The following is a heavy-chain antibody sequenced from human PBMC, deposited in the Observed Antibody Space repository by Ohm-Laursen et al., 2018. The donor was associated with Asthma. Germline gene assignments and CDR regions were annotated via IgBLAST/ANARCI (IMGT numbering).Heavy chain of an antibody. V-gene: IGHV4-30-2*01. J-gene: IGHJ4*02. CDR2: IYHSGST. CDR3: ARSWGGYYDSSGYLGGFQIDY. Sequence: SWIRQPPGKGLEWIGYIYHSGSTYYNPSLKSRVTISVDRSKNQFSLKLSSVTAADTAVYYCARSWGGYYDSSGYLGGFQIDYWGQGTLVTVSS. D-gene: IGHD3-22*01.